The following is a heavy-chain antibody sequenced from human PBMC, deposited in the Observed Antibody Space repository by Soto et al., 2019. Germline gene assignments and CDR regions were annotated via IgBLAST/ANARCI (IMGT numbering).Heavy chain of an antibody. CDR1: GDTFNSYV. Sequence: QVQLVQSGAEVKRPGSSVKVSCESSGDTFNSYVISWVRQAPGQGLEWMGGIIPIIGVTHYAQKFQGRVTISALSSPCIDYMELTNLGSDDTALYYCSGESLGAKGAAHWGQGTLVTVSS. D-gene: IGHD2-15*01. J-gene: IGHJ4*02. CDR3: SGESLGAKGAAH. V-gene: IGHV1-69*17. CDR2: IIPIIGVT.